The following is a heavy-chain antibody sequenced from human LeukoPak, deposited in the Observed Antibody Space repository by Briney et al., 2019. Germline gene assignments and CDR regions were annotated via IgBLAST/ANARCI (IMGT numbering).Heavy chain of an antibody. V-gene: IGHV3-23*01. Sequence: GGSLRLSCAASGFIFSSYGMSWVPQAPGKGLEWVSAITGSGGSTNYADSVKGRFTISRDNSKNTLYVQMNSLRAEDTTVQYCARWSPGSYGLIDYWGRGTLLTVSS. CDR1: GFIFSSYG. D-gene: IGHD1-26*01. CDR3: ARWSPGSYGLIDY. CDR2: ITGSGGST. J-gene: IGHJ4*02.